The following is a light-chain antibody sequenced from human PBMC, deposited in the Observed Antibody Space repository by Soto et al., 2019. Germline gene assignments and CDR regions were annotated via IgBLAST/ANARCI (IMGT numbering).Light chain of an antibody. J-gene: IGKJ2*01. CDR2: GAS. CDR1: QSVSSSY. V-gene: IGKV3-20*01. Sequence: EIVLTQSPGTLSLSPGERATLSCRASQSVSSSYLAWYQQKPGQAPRLLIYGASSRATGIPDRFSGSGCGTNLTTTISTLEPEDFAVYYCQQYGSTPPYTFGQGTKLEIK. CDR3: QQYGSTPPYT.